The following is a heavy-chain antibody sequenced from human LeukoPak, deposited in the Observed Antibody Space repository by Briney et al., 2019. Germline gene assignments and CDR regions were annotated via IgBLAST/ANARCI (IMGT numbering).Heavy chain of an antibody. J-gene: IGHJ4*02. V-gene: IGHV1-18*01. Sequence: ASVKVSCKASGYTFTSYGISWVRQAPGQGLEWMGWISAYNGNTNYAQKLQGRVTMTTDTFTSTAYMELRSLRSDDTAVYYCARSAEYYYDSSGYYMPYYFDYWGQGTLATVSS. CDR2: ISAYNGNT. CDR3: ARSAEYYYDSSGYYMPYYFDY. CDR1: GYTFTSYG. D-gene: IGHD3-22*01.